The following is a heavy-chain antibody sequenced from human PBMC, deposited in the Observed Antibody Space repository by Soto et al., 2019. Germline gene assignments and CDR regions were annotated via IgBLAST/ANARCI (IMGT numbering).Heavy chain of an antibody. CDR3: ARRQYHHLDY. D-gene: IGHD4-4*01. V-gene: IGHV4-59*01. CDR2: IYYSGST. J-gene: IGHJ4*02. CDR1: RGSTNGYY. Sequence: QVQLQESGPGLVKPSETLSLTCTVSRGSTNGYYWSWIRQPPGKGLEWIAYIYYSGSTNYNPSLKSRVTISLDTSKNQFSLKLSSVTAADTAVYYCARRQYHHLDYWGRGTLVTVSS.